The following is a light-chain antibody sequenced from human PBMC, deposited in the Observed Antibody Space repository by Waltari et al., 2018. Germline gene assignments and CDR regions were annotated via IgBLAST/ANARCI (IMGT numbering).Light chain of an antibody. CDR1: NSNIGFNS. Sequence: QSVLSQPPSASASPGQGVTISCSGSNSNIGFNSVFWYQHVPGTAPKLVIFRDSQPPSGVPGLFSGSKSGTSASLAISGLRSEDEADYYCASWDQSLRGVVFGGGTKLTVL. CDR2: RDS. J-gene: IGLJ2*01. V-gene: IGLV1-47*01. CDR3: ASWDQSLRGVV.